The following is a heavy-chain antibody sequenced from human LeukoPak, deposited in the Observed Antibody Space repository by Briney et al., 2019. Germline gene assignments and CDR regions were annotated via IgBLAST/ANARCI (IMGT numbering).Heavy chain of an antibody. V-gene: IGHV3-74*03. CDR1: GLNFSAYW. D-gene: IGHD3-16*01. CDR2: ISADGTAT. CDR3: ARDTGEMFDP. J-gene: IGHJ5*02. Sequence: GGSLRLSCAASGLNFSAYWMSWVRQAPGKGLVWVAFISADGTATKYADSVKGRLTISRDNAKNTLYLQMNSLRVDDTAFYYCARDTGEMFDPWGQGTLVTVSS.